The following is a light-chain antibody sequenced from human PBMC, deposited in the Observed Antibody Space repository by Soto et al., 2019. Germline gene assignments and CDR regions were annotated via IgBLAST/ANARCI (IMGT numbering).Light chain of an antibody. Sequence: DIVMTQSPGTLSVSPGERSTLAFSASQSVGTNLAWYQQRPGQAPRLLVYGASTRASGIPPRFSGSGSGTDFTLTISSLQSEDFAVYYCQQLNYWPRITFGQGTRLEIK. CDR2: GAS. CDR1: QSVGTN. V-gene: IGKV3-15*01. J-gene: IGKJ5*01. CDR3: QQLNYWPRIT.